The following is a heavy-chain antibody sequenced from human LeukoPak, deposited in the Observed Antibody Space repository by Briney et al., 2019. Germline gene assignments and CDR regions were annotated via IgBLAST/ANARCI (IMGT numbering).Heavy chain of an antibody. V-gene: IGHV3-23*01. CDR1: GFTFDDYG. CDR2: ISGSGGST. CDR3: ANVGLTGYYRWFDP. J-gene: IGHJ5*02. Sequence: GGSLRLSCAASGFTFDDYGMSWVRQAPGKGLEWVSAISGSGGSTYYADSVKGRFTISRDNSKNTLYLQMNSLRAEDTAVYYCANVGLTGYYRWFDPWGQGTLVTVSS. D-gene: IGHD3-9*01.